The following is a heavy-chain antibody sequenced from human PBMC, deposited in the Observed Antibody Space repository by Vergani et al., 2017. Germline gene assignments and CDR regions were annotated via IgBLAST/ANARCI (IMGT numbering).Heavy chain of an antibody. D-gene: IGHD3-22*01. CDR3: AKDFHYYDSSGLSDY. J-gene: IGHJ4*02. V-gene: IGHV3-30*18. CDR2: ISYDGSNK. CDR1: GFTFSSYG. Sequence: QVQLVESGGGVVQPGRSLRLYCAASGFTFSSYGMHWVRQAPGKGLEWVAVISYDGSNKYYADSVKGRFTISRDNSKNTLYLQMNCLRAEDTAVYYCAKDFHYYDSSGLSDYWGQGTLVTVSS.